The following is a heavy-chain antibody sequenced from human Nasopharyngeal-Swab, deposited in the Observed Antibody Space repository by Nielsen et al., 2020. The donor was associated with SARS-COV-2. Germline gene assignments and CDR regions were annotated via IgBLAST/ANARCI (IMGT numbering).Heavy chain of an antibody. V-gene: IGHV4-34*01. Sequence: WIRQPPGQGLEWIGEINNSGSTNYNPSLKSRVTISVDTSKNQFSLKLSSVTAADTAVYYCARVVTWGYSYGYGGTHVAHGIYFDYWGQGTLVTVSS. J-gene: IGHJ4*02. CDR2: INNSGST. D-gene: IGHD5-18*01. CDR3: ARVVTWGYSYGYGGTHVAHGIYFDY.